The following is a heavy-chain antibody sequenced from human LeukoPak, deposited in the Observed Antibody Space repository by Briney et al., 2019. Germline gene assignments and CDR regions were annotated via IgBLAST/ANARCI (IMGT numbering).Heavy chain of an antibody. CDR3: ARRGPIGNGYNFVAY. D-gene: IGHD5-24*01. Sequence: GGSLRLSRAASGFTFSSYWMSWVRQAPGKGLEWVANIKQDGSEKYYVDSVKGRFTISRDNAKNSLYLQMNSLRAEDTAVYYCARRGPIGNGYNFVAYWGQGTLVTVSS. CDR2: IKQDGSEK. V-gene: IGHV3-7*01. CDR1: GFTFSSYW. J-gene: IGHJ4*02.